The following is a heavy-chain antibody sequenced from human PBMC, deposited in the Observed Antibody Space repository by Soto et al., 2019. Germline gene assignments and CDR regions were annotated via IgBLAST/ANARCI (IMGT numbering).Heavy chain of an antibody. V-gene: IGHV1-2*04. Sequence: ASVKVSCKASGYTFTGYYMHWVRQAPGQGLEWMGWINPNSGGTNYAQKFQGWVTMTRDTSISTAYMELSRLRSDDTAVYYCARDRSSVTFSGYYYYYGMDVWAQGTTVTGSS. D-gene: IGHD3-16*01. CDR3: ARDRSSVTFSGYYYYYGMDV. J-gene: IGHJ6*02. CDR1: GYTFTGYY. CDR2: INPNSGGT.